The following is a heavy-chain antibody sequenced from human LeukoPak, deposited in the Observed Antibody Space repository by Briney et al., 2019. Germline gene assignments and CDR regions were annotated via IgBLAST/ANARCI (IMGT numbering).Heavy chain of an antibody. CDR1: GFTFRSYA. Sequence: GGSLRLSCAASGFTFRSYAIYWVRQAPGKGLEWVSGISGSGGSTYYADSVKGRFTISRDNSKNTLYLQMNSLRAEDTAVYYCAKVGMATNYWGQGTLVTVSS. V-gene: IGHV3-23*01. D-gene: IGHD5-24*01. CDR2: ISGSGGST. J-gene: IGHJ4*02. CDR3: AKVGMATNY.